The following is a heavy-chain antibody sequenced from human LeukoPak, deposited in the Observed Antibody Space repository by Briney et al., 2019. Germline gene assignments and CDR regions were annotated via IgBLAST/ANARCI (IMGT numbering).Heavy chain of an antibody. CDR2: ISESGAIT. Sequence: GGSLRLSCAASGFTFSSYAMNWVRQAPGKGLKWVSGISESGAITHYADSVKGRFTISRDNSKTTVFLQMNSLRAEDTAVYYCARDRLLWFGELDYWGQGTLVIVSS. V-gene: IGHV3-23*01. D-gene: IGHD3-10*01. J-gene: IGHJ4*02. CDR1: GFTFSSYA. CDR3: ARDRLLWFGELDY.